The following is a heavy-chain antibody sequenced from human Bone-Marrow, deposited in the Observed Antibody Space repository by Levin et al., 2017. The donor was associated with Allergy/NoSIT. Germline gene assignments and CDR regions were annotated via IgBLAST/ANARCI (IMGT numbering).Heavy chain of an antibody. V-gene: IGHV3-21*01. D-gene: IGHD3-22*01. Sequence: GESLKISCAASGFTFSSYSMNWVRQAPGKGLEWVSSISSSSSYIYYADSVKGRFTISRDNAKNSLYLQMNSLRAEDTAVYYCARSSMIVVVMDRWYFDRWGRGTLVTVSS. CDR2: ISSSSSYI. CDR3: ARSSMIVVVMDRWYFDR. CDR1: GFTFSSYS. J-gene: IGHJ2*01.